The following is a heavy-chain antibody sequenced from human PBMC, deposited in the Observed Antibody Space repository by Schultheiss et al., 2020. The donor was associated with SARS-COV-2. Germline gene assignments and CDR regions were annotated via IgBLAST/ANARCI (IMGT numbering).Heavy chain of an antibody. D-gene: IGHD3-22*01. J-gene: IGHJ5*02. CDR1: GGSFSGYY. V-gene: IGHV4-34*01. CDR3: APYYYDSSGLNWFDP. CDR2: INHSGST. Sequence: GSLRLSCAVYGGSFSGYYWSWIRQPPGKGLEWIGEINHSGSTNYNPSLKSRVTISVDTSKNQFSLKLSSVTAADTAVYYCAPYYYDSSGLNWFDPWGQGTLVTVSS.